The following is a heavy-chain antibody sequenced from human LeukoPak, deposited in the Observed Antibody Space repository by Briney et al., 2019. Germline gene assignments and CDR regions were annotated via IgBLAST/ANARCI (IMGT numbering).Heavy chain of an antibody. Sequence: PSETLSLTCAVYGGSFSGYYWTWIRQPPGKGLEWIGEINHSGSIDYNPSLRSRATLSVDTSKHQFSLKLSSVTAADTAVYYCARLPYCGGGSCYFDYWGQGTLVTVSS. D-gene: IGHD2-15*01. J-gene: IGHJ4*02. CDR2: INHSGSI. CDR1: GGSFSGYY. V-gene: IGHV4-34*01. CDR3: ARLPYCGGGSCYFDY.